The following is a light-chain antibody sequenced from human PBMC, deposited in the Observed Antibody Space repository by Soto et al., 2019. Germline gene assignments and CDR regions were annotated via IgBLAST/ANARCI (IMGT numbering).Light chain of an antibody. Sequence: QSVLTQPAXVSGSPGQSITISCTGTSSDVGGYIYVSWYQQHPGKAPKLMIYDVTDRPSGVSNRFSGSKSGNTASLTISGLQAEDEADYYCSSYTSSGTLVFGTGTKVTVL. V-gene: IGLV2-14*01. CDR2: DVT. CDR3: SSYTSSGTLV. CDR1: SSDVGGYIY. J-gene: IGLJ1*01.